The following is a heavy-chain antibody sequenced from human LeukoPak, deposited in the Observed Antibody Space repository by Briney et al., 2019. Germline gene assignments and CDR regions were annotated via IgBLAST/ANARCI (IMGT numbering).Heavy chain of an antibody. V-gene: IGHV4-34*01. D-gene: IGHD3-22*01. J-gene: IGHJ3*02. CDR3: AKPMGGHYYDSSGYYPRRRSGAFDI. Sequence: PSETLSLTCAVYGGSFSGYYWSWIRQPPGKGLEWIGEINHSGSTNYNPSLKSRVTISVDTSKNQFSLKLSSVTAADTAVYYCAKPMGGHYYDSSGYYPRRRSGAFDIWGQGTMVTVSS. CDR2: INHSGST. CDR1: GGSFSGYY.